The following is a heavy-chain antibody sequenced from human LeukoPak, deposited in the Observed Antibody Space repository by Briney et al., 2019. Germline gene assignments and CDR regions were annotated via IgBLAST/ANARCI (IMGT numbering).Heavy chain of an antibody. CDR2: IYYSGST. D-gene: IGHD3-22*01. CDR3: ARMDSGAYRGFDY. CDR1: GGSISSYY. J-gene: IGHJ4*02. V-gene: IGHV4-59*01. Sequence: SETLSLTCTVSGGSISSYYWSWIRQPPGKGLEWIGHIYYSGSTNYNPSLKSRVTISVDTSKNQFSLKLSSVTAADTAVHYCARMDSGAYRGFDYWAREPWSPSPQ.